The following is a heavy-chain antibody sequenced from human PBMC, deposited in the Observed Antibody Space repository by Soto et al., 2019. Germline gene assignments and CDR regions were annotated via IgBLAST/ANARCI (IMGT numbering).Heavy chain of an antibody. Sequence: SETLSLTCTVSGGSISSYYWSWIRQPPGKGLEWIGYIYYSGSTNYNPSLKSRVTISVDTSKNQFSLKLSSVTAADTAVYDCAREVSAVTNWFDPWGQGTLVTVSS. CDR3: AREVSAVTNWFDP. J-gene: IGHJ5*02. CDR1: GGSISSYY. D-gene: IGHD4-17*01. CDR2: IYYSGST. V-gene: IGHV4-59*01.